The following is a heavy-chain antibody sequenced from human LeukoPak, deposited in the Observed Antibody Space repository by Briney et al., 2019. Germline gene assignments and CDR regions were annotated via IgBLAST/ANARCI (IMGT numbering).Heavy chain of an antibody. CDR1: GFTLSYYG. J-gene: IGHJ2*01. Sequence: GGSLRLSCTASGFTLSYYGMHWVRQAPGKGLELVALTWSDGSKTSYADSVKGRFTISRDISRNTLYLQMNSLRAEDTALYYCARDADASAFYWYFDLWGRGTLVTVSS. CDR3: ARDADASAFYWYFDL. V-gene: IGHV3-33*01. D-gene: IGHD2-8*01. CDR2: TWSDGSKT.